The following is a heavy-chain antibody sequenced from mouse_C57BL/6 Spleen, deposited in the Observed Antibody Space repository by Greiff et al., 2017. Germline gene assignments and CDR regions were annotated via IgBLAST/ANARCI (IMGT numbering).Heavy chain of an antibody. CDR1: GYTFTDYN. CDR2: INPNNGGT. CDR3: ARGTTVGERDWYFDV. V-gene: IGHV1-22*01. J-gene: IGHJ1*03. Sequence: EVQVVESGPELVKPGASVKMSCKASGYTFTDYNMHWVKQSHGKSLEWIGYINPNNGGTSYNQKFKGKATLTVNKSSSTAYMELRSLTSEDSAVYYCARGTTVGERDWYFDVWGTGTTVTVSS. D-gene: IGHD1-1*01.